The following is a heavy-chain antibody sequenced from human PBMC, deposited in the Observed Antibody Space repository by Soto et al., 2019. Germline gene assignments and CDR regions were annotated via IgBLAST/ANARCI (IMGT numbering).Heavy chain of an antibody. J-gene: IGHJ2*01. CDR3: ARDAADIVVVVAAKREMGEGYFDL. V-gene: IGHV3-30-3*01. Sequence: QVQLVESGGGVVQPGRSLRLSCAASGFTFSSYAMHGVRQAPGKGLEWVAVISYDGSNKYYADSVKGRFTISRDNSKNTLYLQMNSLRAEDTAVYYCARDAADIVVVVAAKREMGEGYFDLGGRGPLVTFSS. CDR1: GFTFSSYA. D-gene: IGHD2-15*01. CDR2: ISYDGSNK.